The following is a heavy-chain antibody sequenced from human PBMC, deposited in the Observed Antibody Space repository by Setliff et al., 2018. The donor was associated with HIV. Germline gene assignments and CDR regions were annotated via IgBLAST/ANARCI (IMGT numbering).Heavy chain of an antibody. Sequence: LRLSCAASGLTLSTYSMSWVRQAPGKGLQWVSAIDPTGTYTYYADAVKGRFTISRDNFRNSLDLQMISLRPEDTAVYYCVRGGFWTGYFNYFDYWGQGTLVTVSS. CDR3: VRGGFWTGYFNYFDY. D-gene: IGHD3-3*01. CDR2: IDPTGTYT. CDR1: GLTLSTYS. J-gene: IGHJ4*02. V-gene: IGHV3-23*05.